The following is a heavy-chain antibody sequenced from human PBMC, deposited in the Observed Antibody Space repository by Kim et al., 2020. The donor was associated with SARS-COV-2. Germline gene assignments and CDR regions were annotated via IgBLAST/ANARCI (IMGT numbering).Heavy chain of an antibody. J-gene: IGHJ4*02. D-gene: IGHD3-9*01. Sequence: YAASVKGRFTISRDNSKNTLYLQMNSLGAEDTAVYYCAKGLGGYFEGLDYWGQGTLVTVSS. CDR3: AKGLGGYFEGLDY. V-gene: IGHV3-23*01.